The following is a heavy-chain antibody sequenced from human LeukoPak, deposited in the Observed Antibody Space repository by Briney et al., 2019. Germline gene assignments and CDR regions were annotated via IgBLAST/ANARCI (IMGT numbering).Heavy chain of an antibody. CDR2: ITNDRSST. V-gene: IGHV3-74*01. CDR3: ETKQGGNPAY. Sequence: GGSLRLSCAASGLTFSSHWMHWVRQAPGKGLVWVSRITNDRSSTTYADSVKGRFTISRDNTKNMLYLQVKSLRPEDTAVYYCETKQGGNPAYWGEGTLVTVSS. J-gene: IGHJ4*02. CDR1: GLTFSSHW. D-gene: IGHD1-14*01.